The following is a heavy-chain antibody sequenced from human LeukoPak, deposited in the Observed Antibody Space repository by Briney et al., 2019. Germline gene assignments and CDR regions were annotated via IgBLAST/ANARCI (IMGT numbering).Heavy chain of an antibody. Sequence: PGGSLRLSCAASGFSFTNYAISWVRQAPGKGLEWVSATSGSGGRTYYADSVKGRFTISRDNSKNTLYLQMNSLRAEDTAVYYCAKYHGSYGFDYWGQGTLVTVSS. CDR1: GFSFTNYA. CDR2: TSGSGGRT. D-gene: IGHD3-10*01. V-gene: IGHV3-23*01. J-gene: IGHJ4*02. CDR3: AKYHGSYGFDY.